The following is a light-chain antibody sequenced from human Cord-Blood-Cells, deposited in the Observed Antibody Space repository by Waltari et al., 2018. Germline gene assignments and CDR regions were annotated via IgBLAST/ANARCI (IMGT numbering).Light chain of an antibody. Sequence: QSVLTQPPSPSGTPGPRATIHCSGSSSNLGSNPVNWYQQPPGTAPTLLIYSNTQRPSGVPARFSGSKSGPSASLAISGLQSEDEADYYCAAWDDSLNGWVFGGGTKLTVL. V-gene: IGLV1-44*01. CDR2: SNT. CDR3: AAWDDSLNGWV. CDR1: SSNLGSNP. J-gene: IGLJ3*02.